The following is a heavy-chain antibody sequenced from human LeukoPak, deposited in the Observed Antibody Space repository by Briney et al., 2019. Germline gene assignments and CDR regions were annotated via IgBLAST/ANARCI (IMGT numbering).Heavy chain of an antibody. Sequence: SETLSLTCTVSGGSISSSSYYWGWIRQPPGKGLEWIGSIYYSGSTYYNPSLKSRVTISVDTSKNQFSLKLSSVTAADTAVYYCASSADDGSGLTDPDFDYWGQGTLVTVSS. CDR3: ASSADDGSGLTDPDFDY. V-gene: IGHV4-39*01. D-gene: IGHD3-22*01. J-gene: IGHJ4*02. CDR2: IYYSGST. CDR1: GGSISSSSYY.